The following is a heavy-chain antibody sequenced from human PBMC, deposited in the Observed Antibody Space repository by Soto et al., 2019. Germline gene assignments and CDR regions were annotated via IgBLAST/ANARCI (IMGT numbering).Heavy chain of an antibody. CDR2: INHSGST. CDR1: GGSFSGYY. D-gene: IGHD3-9*01. CDR3: ASADYDILAGPRYYFDY. Sequence: SETLSLTCAVYGGSFSGYYWSWIRQPPGKGLEWIGEINHSGSTNYNPSLKSRVTILVDTSKNQFSLKLSSVTASDTAVYYCASADYDILAGPRYYFDYWGQGTLVTVSS. V-gene: IGHV4-34*01. J-gene: IGHJ4*02.